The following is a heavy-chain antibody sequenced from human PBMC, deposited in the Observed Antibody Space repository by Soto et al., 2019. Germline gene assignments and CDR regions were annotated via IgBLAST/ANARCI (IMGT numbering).Heavy chain of an antibody. J-gene: IGHJ5*02. V-gene: IGHV4-30-4*01. Sequence: SETLSLTCTVSGDSISSGDYYWSWIRQPPGKGLEWIGYIYYSGSTYYNPSLKSRVTISVDTSKNQFSLKLSSVTAADTAVYYCARDCGSWSGDYNWFDPWGQGTLVTVSS. CDR3: ARDCGSWSGDYNWFDP. D-gene: IGHD6-13*01. CDR1: GDSISSGDYY. CDR2: IYYSGST.